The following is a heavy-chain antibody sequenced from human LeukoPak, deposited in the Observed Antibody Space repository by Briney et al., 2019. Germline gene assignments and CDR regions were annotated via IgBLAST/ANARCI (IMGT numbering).Heavy chain of an antibody. CDR1: GYTFTGYY. J-gene: IGHJ6*02. CDR2: INPNSGGT. Sequence: ASVKVSCKASGYTFTGYYMHWLRQAPGQGLEWMGWINPNSGGTNYAQKFQGRVTMTRNTSISTAYMELSSLRSEDTAVYYCARKNYDSSGYWKYYYYYYGMDVWGQGTTVTVSS. D-gene: IGHD3-22*01. CDR3: ARKNYDSSGYWKYYYYYYGMDV. V-gene: IGHV1-2*02.